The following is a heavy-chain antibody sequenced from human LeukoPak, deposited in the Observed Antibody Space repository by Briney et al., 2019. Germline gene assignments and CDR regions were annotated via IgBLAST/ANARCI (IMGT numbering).Heavy chain of an antibody. Sequence: PGGSLRLSCAVSGFTFNGSGMHWVRQAPGKGLEWVTFIRYCGSNKYYTDSVKGRFTISRDNSKNTLYLQMDSLRAEDTAVYYCARDYDFWSGYYSPTRGYFGYWGQGTLVTVSS. CDR3: ARDYDFWSGYYSPTRGYFGY. J-gene: IGHJ4*02. V-gene: IGHV3-30*02. D-gene: IGHD3-3*01. CDR1: GFTFNGSG. CDR2: IRYCGSNK.